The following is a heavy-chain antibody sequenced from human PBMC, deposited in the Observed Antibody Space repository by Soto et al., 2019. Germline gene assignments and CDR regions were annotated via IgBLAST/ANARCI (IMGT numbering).Heavy chain of an antibody. CDR2: ISYDGSSK. CDR1: GFTFRTYA. J-gene: IGHJ3*02. Sequence: QVQLVESGGGVVQPGRSLRLSCAASGFTFRTYAMHWVRQAPGKGLDWMAVISYDGSSKTYAASVQGRFTISRDNSENSLYLQMNSLRPEDTAVYYCARRNYYHGGDYVNDAFDMWGQGAMVTVSS. V-gene: IGHV3-30-3*01. CDR3: ARRNYYHGGDYVNDAFDM. D-gene: IGHD3-22*01.